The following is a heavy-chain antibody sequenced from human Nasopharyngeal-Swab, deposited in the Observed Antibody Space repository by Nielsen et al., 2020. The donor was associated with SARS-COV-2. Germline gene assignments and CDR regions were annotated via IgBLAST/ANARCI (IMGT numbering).Heavy chain of an antibody. J-gene: IGHJ3*02. CDR2: IYYSGST. CDR3: AREPTTLGAFDI. D-gene: IGHD1-14*01. Sequence: SETLSLTCTVSGGSVSSGSYYWSWIRQPPGKGLEWIGYIYYSGSTYYNPSLKSRVTISVDTSKNQFSLKLSSVTAADTAVYYCAREPTTLGAFDIWGQGTMVTVSS. V-gene: IGHV4-30-4*08. CDR1: GGSVSSGSYY.